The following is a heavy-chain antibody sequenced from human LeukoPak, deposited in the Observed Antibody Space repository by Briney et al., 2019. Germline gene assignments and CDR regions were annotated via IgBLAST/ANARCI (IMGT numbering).Heavy chain of an antibody. CDR1: GFTFSSYA. J-gene: IGHJ4*02. Sequence: PGGSLRLSCAASGFTFSSYAMSRVRQAPGKGLEWVSAISGSGGSTYYADSMKGRFTISRDNSKNTLYLQMNSLRAEDTAVYYCAKVGYDFWSGSDYWGQGTLVTVSS. CDR2: ISGSGGST. CDR3: AKVGYDFWSGSDY. D-gene: IGHD3-3*01. V-gene: IGHV3-23*01.